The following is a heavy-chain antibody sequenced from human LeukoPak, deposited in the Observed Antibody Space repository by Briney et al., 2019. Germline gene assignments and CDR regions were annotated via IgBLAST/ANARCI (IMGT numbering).Heavy chain of an antibody. CDR2: ISAYNVNT. CDR3: ARDVFSDSSGYYSHFFDY. D-gene: IGHD3-22*01. CDR1: GYTFTSYG. J-gene: IGHJ4*02. Sequence: ASVKVSCKASGYTFTSYGISWVRQAPGQRLEWMGWISAYNVNTDYAQKLQGRVTMTTDTSTSTAYMELRSLRSDDTAVYFCARDVFSDSSGYYSHFFDYWGQGTLVTVSS. V-gene: IGHV1-18*01.